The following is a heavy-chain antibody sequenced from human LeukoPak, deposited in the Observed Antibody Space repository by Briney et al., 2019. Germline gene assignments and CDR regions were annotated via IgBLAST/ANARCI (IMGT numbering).Heavy chain of an antibody. CDR1: GLTFRHYG. CDR3: AKDAQRGFDYSNSLEY. Sequence: GRSLRLSCAASGLTFRHYGFLWVRQAPGKGLEWVAVIWRDGTNQFTADSVKGRFTISRDYSQKTVYLEMHSLRTEDTAMYYCAKDAQRGFDYSNSLEYWGPGTLDTVSS. D-gene: IGHD4-11*01. J-gene: IGHJ4*02. CDR2: IWRDGTNQ. V-gene: IGHV3-33*06.